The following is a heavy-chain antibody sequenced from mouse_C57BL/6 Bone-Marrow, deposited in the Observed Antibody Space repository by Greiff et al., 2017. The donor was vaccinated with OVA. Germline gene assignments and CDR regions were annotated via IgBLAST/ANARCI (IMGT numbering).Heavy chain of an antibody. J-gene: IGHJ2*01. CDR1: GFTFSDYG. CDR3: ARMGIYFDY. CDR2: ISSGSSTI. V-gene: IGHV5-17*01. Sequence: EVHLVESGGGLVKPGGSLKLSCAASGFTFSDYGMHWVRQAPEKGLEWVAYISSGSSTIYYADTVKGRFTISRDNAKNTLFLQMTSLRSEDTAMYYCARMGIYFDYWGQGTTLTVSS.